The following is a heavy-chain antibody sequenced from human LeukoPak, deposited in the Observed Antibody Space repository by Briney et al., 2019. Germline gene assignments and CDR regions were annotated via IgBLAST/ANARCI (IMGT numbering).Heavy chain of an antibody. CDR2: ISSTRSSI. CDR1: GFTFSSYS. D-gene: IGHD1-26*01. V-gene: IGHV3-48*01. Sequence: GGPLRLSCAASGFTFSSYSMNWVRQAPGKGLEWVSYISSTRSSIYYADSVKGRFTISRDNAKNSLYLQMNSLRAEDTAVYYCARDGSPGTTTGLDWFDPWGQGTLVTVSS. J-gene: IGHJ5*02. CDR3: ARDGSPGTTTGLDWFDP.